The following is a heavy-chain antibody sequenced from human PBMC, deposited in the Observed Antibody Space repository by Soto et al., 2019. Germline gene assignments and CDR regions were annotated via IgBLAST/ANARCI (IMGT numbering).Heavy chain of an antibody. CDR1: GFTFSSYA. J-gene: IGHJ4*02. CDR2: ISASGSNT. CDR3: ADGGEWSFNFEY. V-gene: IGHV3-23*01. Sequence: EVQLLESGEGLVQSGGSLRLSSAASGFTFSSYAMSWVREAPGKGLEWVSGISASGSNTYYADSVKGRFTISRDNSKNTLYLQMNNLRVEDKAVYYCADGGEWSFNFEYWGQGTLVTVFS. D-gene: IGHD3-3*01.